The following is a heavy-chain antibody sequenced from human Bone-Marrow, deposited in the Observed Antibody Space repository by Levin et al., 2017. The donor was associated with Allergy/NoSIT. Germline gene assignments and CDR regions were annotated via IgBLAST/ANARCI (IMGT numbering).Heavy chain of an antibody. V-gene: IGHV3-21*01. J-gene: IGHJ4*02. Sequence: SGGSLRLSCAASGFTFSDYTMNWVRQAPGKGLEWVSSISSGSSYTFYTDSVKGRFTISRDNAKNSVFLQMNSLRAEDTAVYYCARDLSGTFFGVSDYWGQGTLVTASS. CDR2: ISSGSSYT. CDR3: ARDLSGTFFGVSDY. CDR1: GFTFSDYT. D-gene: IGHD1-26*01.